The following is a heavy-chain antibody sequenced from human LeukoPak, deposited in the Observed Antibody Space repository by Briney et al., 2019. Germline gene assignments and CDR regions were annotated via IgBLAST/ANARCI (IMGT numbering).Heavy chain of an antibody. Sequence: GGSLRLSCAASGSTFGNYYMSWVRQAPGKGLEWVANIKHDGAWKFYADSVKGRFTVSRDNSKNTLYLQMNSLRAEDTAVYYCARVVLIAAAGMIFDYWGQGTLVTVSS. V-gene: IGHV3-7*01. CDR1: GSTFGNYY. CDR2: IKHDGAWK. J-gene: IGHJ4*02. D-gene: IGHD6-13*01. CDR3: ARVVLIAAAGMIFDY.